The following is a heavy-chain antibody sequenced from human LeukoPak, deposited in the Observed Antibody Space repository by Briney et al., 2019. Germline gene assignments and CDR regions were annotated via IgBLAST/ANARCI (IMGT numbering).Heavy chain of an antibody. CDR2: INPNSGGT. CDR1: GYTFTGYD. D-gene: IGHD3-22*01. J-gene: IGHJ4*02. CDR3: ASVSGYYYDSSGYYFAFDY. Sequence: ASVKVSCTASGYTFTGYDMHWARQAPEQGLEWMGWINPNSGGTNYAQKFQGRVTMTRDTSIITAYMELSRLRSDDTAVYYCASVSGYYYDSSGYYFAFDYWGQGTLVTVSS. V-gene: IGHV1-2*02.